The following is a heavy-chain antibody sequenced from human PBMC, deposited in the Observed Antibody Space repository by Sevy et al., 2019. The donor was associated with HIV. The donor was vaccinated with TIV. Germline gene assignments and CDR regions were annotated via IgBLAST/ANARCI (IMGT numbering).Heavy chain of an antibody. CDR3: ARAFIAVSGGHAFDI. CDR1: GFTFSSYS. D-gene: IGHD6-19*01. CDR2: ISSSSSTI. J-gene: IGHJ3*02. V-gene: IGHV3-48*02. Sequence: GGYLRLSCAASGFTFSSYSMNWVRQAPGKGLEWVSYISSSSSTIYYADSVKGRFTISRDNAKNSLYLQMNSLRDEDTAVYYCARAFIAVSGGHAFDIWGQGTVVFVSS.